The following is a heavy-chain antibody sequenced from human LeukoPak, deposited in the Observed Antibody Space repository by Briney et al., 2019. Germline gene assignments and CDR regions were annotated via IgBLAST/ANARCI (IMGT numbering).Heavy chain of an antibody. D-gene: IGHD3-9*01. CDR3: ARTHYDILTGYIGY. CDR2: INHRGST. Sequence: SETLPLTCAVYGGSFSVYYWTWIRQPPGKGLEWIGEINHRGSTNHNPSLKSRVTISVDTSKNQFSLKLSSVTAADTAVYYCARTHYDILTGYIGYWGQGTLVTVSS. J-gene: IGHJ4*02. CDR1: GGSFSVYY. V-gene: IGHV4-34*01.